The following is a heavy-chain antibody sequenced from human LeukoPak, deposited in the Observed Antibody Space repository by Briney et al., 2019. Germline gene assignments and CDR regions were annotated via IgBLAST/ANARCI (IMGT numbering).Heavy chain of an antibody. CDR3: AKGSSGWTPFDY. Sequence: QSGGSLRLSCAASGFTFSSCGMHWVRQAPGKGLEWVAFIRYDGSNKYYADSVKGRFTISRDNSKNTLYLQMNSLRAEDTAVYYCAKGSSGWTPFDYWGQGTLVTVSS. CDR2: IRYDGSNK. J-gene: IGHJ4*02. D-gene: IGHD6-19*01. CDR1: GFTFSSCG. V-gene: IGHV3-30*02.